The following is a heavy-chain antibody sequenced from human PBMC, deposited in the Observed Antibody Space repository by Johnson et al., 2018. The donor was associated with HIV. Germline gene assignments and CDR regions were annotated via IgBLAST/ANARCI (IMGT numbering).Heavy chain of an antibody. J-gene: IGHJ3*02. CDR1: GFTFDDFG. D-gene: IGHD3-22*01. Sequence: VLLVESGGGVVQPGGSLTLSCAASGFTFDDFGMSWVRQAPGKGLEWVSGLNWNGGTTFYADAVKGRFTISRDNAKNSLYLQMNSLRAEDTAVYYCARDRGYWDGLDIWGQGTMVTVSS. CDR3: ARDRGYWDGLDI. V-gene: IGHV3-20*04. CDR2: LNWNGGTT.